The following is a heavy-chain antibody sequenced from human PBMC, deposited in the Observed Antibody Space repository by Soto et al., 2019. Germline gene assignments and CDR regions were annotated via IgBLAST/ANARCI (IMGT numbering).Heavy chain of an antibody. J-gene: IGHJ4*02. Sequence: QVQLVESGGGVVQPGRSLRLSCTTSGFIFSNFGMHWVRQAPGKGLEWVAAIWYDGSKKYYGDSVKGRVSISRDPSKKAVHLQMNSLRAADTSLYYCARDYCSTSSCYDNWGQGTLVIGSS. CDR3: ARDYCSTSSCYDN. CDR1: GFIFSNFG. D-gene: IGHD2-2*01. V-gene: IGHV3-33*01. CDR2: IWYDGSKK.